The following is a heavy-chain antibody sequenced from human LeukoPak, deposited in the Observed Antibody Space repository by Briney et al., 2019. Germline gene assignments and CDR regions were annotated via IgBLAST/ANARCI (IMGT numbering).Heavy chain of an antibody. D-gene: IGHD5-18*01. V-gene: IGHV3-7*01. Sequence: GGSLRLSCAASGFTFSSYWMSWVRQAPGKGLEWVANIKQDGSEKYYVDSVKGRFTISRDNAKNSLYLQMNSLRAEDTAVYYCARQGERWIQLWLDGGSDRTLKYWGQGTLVTVSS. CDR3: ARQGERWIQLWLDGGSDRTLKY. CDR2: IKQDGSEK. CDR1: GFTFSSYW. J-gene: IGHJ4*02.